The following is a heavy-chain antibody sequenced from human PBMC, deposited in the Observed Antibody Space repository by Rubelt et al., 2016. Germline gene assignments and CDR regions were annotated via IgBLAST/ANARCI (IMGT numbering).Heavy chain of an antibody. J-gene: IGHJ4*02. CDR1: GFSFSDYY. Sequence: VHLVEPGGGLVRSGGPLRLSCEASGFSFSDYYMSWIRQAPGKGLEWVIDIKSDGSEKYYVDSVKGRFTRFRDDPKNSVYLQMDGLGAEDTAVYYCARGHYGRDYWGQGTLVTVSS. V-gene: IGHV3-7*04. D-gene: IGHD3-16*01. CDR3: ARGHYGRDY. CDR2: IKSDGSEK.